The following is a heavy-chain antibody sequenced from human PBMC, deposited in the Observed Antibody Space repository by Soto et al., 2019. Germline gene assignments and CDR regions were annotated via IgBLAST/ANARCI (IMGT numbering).Heavy chain of an antibody. CDR2: VDHSGST. CDR1: GGSFSNLY. CDR3: ARGDGSGSTKGLIDF. V-gene: IGHV4-34*01. J-gene: IGHJ4*02. Sequence: LSLTCAFYGGSFSNLYLTWIRQPPGKGLEWIGEVDHSGSTNYNPSLKGRVTISEDTSKNQFNLNLNSVTAADTAVYFCARGDGSGSTKGLIDFWGQGTLDTVSS. D-gene: IGHD3-10*01.